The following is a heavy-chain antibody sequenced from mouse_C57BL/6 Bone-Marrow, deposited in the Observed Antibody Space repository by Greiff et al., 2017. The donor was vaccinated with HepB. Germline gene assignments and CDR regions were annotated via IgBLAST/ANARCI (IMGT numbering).Heavy chain of an antibody. J-gene: IGHJ3*01. D-gene: IGHD1-3*01. Sequence: EVQLQESGGGLVQPGGSLKLSCVASGFTFSNYWMNWVRQSPEKGLEWVAQIRLKSDNYATHYAESVKGKFTISRDDSKSSVYLQMNNLRAEDTGIYYGTEWGPAWFAYWGQGTLVTVSA. CDR2: IRLKSDNYAT. CDR3: TEWGPAWFAY. V-gene: IGHV6-3*01. CDR1: GFTFSNYW.